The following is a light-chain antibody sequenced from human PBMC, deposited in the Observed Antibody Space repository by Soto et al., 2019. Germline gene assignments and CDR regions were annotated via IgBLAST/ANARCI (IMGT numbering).Light chain of an antibody. CDR3: MQALQTPPT. CDR1: QSLLHSNGYNY. Sequence: DIVMTQSPLSLPVTPGEPASISCRSSQSLLHSNGYNYLDWYLQKPGQSPQLLIYSGSNRASGVPDRLSGSGSGTDFTLKISRVEAEDVGVYYCMQALQTPPTFGQGTKLEIK. J-gene: IGKJ2*01. CDR2: SGS. V-gene: IGKV2-28*01.